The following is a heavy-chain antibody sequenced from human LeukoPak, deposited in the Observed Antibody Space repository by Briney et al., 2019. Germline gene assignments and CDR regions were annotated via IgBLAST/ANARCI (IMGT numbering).Heavy chain of an antibody. V-gene: IGHV3-11*04. CDR1: GFTFSDYY. Sequence: PGGSLRLSCAASGFTFSDYYMSWIRQAPGKGLEWVSYISSSGSTIYYADSVKGRFTISRDNAKNSLYLQMNSLRAEDTAVYYCARHPLAYYESSGYAGTHFDCWGQGTLVTVSS. J-gene: IGHJ4*02. CDR2: ISSSGSTI. CDR3: ARHPLAYYESSGYAGTHFDC. D-gene: IGHD3-22*01.